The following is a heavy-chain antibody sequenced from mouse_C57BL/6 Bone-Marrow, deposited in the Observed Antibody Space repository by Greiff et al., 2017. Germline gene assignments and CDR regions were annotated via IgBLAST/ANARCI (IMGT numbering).Heavy chain of an antibody. CDR2: ISNLAYSI. CDR3: ARRRPDITTVVDGYFDV. V-gene: IGHV5-15*01. CDR1: GFTFSDYG. Sequence: EVKLMESGGGLVQPGGSLKLSCAASGFTFSDYGMAWVRQAPRKGPEWVAFISNLAYSIYYANTVTGRFTISRENAKNTLYLEMSSLRSEDTAMYYCARRRPDITTVVDGYFDVWGTGTTVTVSS. J-gene: IGHJ1*03. D-gene: IGHD1-1*01.